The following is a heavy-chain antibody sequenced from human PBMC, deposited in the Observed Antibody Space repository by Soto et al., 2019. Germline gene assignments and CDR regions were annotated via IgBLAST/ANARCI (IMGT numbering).Heavy chain of an antibody. CDR2: ISYDGSNK. CDR3: ANLGDYYYGSGSYYRWVSGMDV. V-gene: IGHV3-30*18. D-gene: IGHD3-10*01. Sequence: PGGSLRLSCAASGFTFSSYGMHWVRQAPGKGLEWVAVISYDGSNKYYADSVKGLFTISRDNSKNTLYLQLNSLRAEDTAVHYCANLGDYYYGSGSYYRWVSGMDVWGQGTTVTVSS. CDR1: GFTFSSYG. J-gene: IGHJ6*02.